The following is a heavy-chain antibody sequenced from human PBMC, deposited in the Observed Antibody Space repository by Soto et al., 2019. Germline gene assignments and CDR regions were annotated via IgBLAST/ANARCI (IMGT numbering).Heavy chain of an antibody. V-gene: IGHV1-2*02. CDR3: ARWWPYYYDSSDYGMDV. D-gene: IGHD3-22*01. CDR1: GYTFTGYY. J-gene: IGHJ6*02. Sequence: ASVKVSCKASGYTFTGYYMHWVRQAPGQGLEWMGWINPNSGGTNYAQKLQGRVTMTRDTSISTAYMELSRLRSDDTAVYYCARWWPYYYDSSDYGMDVWGQGTTVTVSS. CDR2: INPNSGGT.